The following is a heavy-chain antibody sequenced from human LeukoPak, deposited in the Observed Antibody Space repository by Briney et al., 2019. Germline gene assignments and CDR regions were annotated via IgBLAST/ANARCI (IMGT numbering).Heavy chain of an antibody. CDR2: ISSSSNYI. V-gene: IGHV3-21*01. CDR1: GFTFCSYS. Sequence: KTGGSERLSCAVSGFTFCSYSMNWIRQAPGKGLEWVSSISSSSNYIYYADSVKGRFTISRDNAKNSLYLQMNSLRGEDTAVYYCARDLNYYDSSGPAFDIWGQGTMVTVSS. J-gene: IGHJ3*02. CDR3: ARDLNYYDSSGPAFDI. D-gene: IGHD3-22*01.